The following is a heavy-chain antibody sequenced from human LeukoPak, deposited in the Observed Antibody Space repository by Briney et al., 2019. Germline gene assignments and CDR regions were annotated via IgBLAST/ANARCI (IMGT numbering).Heavy chain of an antibody. CDR1: GFTFSSNW. CDR3: ARDPAKFWSGHDY. D-gene: IGHD3-3*01. Sequence: PGGSLRLSCAASGFTFSSNWMHWVRQAPGKGLVWVSRINEDGSTTNYADSVKGRSTIFRDNAKNTLYLQMNSLRAEDTAVYYCARDPAKFWSGHDYWGQGTLVTVSS. J-gene: IGHJ4*02. CDR2: INEDGSTT. V-gene: IGHV3-74*01.